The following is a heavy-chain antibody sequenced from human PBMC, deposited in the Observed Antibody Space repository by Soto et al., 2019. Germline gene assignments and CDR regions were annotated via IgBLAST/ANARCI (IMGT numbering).Heavy chain of an antibody. Sequence: QMQLVESGGGVVQPGRSLRLSCAASAITFSTYGMYWARQAPGKGLEWVAVISHDGSNNYYAGSVKGRFTISRDNSKNTLYLQMNSLRAEDTAVYFCARVFWSGSPYYYYGMDVWGQGTTVTVSS. CDR2: ISHDGSNN. CDR1: AITFSTYG. V-gene: IGHV3-30*03. CDR3: ARVFWSGSPYYYYGMDV. J-gene: IGHJ6*02. D-gene: IGHD3-3*01.